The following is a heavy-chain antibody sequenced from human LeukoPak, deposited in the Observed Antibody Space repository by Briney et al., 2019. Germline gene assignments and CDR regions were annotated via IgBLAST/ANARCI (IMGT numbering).Heavy chain of an antibody. D-gene: IGHD3-16*02. V-gene: IGHV1-2*02. CDR1: GFTFSSYA. Sequence: GGSLRLSCAASGFTFSSYAMHWVRQAPGQGLEWMGWINPSSGGTNYAQKFQGRVTMTRDTSISTAYMELSSLRSDDTAVYYCARGRTTESTAGSLYAYWGQGTLVTVSS. CDR2: INPSSGGT. J-gene: IGHJ4*02. CDR3: ARGRTTESTAGSLYAY.